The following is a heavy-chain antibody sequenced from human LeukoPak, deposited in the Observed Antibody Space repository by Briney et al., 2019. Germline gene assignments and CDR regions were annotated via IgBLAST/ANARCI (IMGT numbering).Heavy chain of an antibody. Sequence: SETLSLTCTVSGCYISSSSYYWGWIRQPPGKGLEWIGSIYYSGSTYYNPSLKSRVTISVDTSKNQFSLKLSSVTAADTAVYYCARDPGHSSGWYWGYWGQGTLVTVSS. CDR1: GCYISSSSYY. CDR3: ARDPGHSSGWYWGY. D-gene: IGHD6-19*01. V-gene: IGHV4-39*02. CDR2: IYYSGST. J-gene: IGHJ4*02.